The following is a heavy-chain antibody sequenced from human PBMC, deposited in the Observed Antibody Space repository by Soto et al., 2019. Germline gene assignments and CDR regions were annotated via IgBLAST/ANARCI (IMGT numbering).Heavy chain of an antibody. CDR2: IYYSGST. Sequence: SETLSLTCTVSGGSISSYYWSWIRQPPGKGLEWIGYIYYSGSTNYNPSLKSRVTISVDTSKNQFSLKLSSVTAADTAVYYCARGPYGDYVNDAFDIWGQGTMVTVSS. D-gene: IGHD4-17*01. J-gene: IGHJ3*02. CDR1: GGSISSYY. V-gene: IGHV4-59*01. CDR3: ARGPYGDYVNDAFDI.